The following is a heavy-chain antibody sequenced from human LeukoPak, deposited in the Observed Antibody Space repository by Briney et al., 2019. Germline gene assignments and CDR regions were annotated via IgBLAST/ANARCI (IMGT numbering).Heavy chain of an antibody. Sequence: GGSLRLSCAVSGFTFDDYAMHWVRQAPGKGLEWVSGISWNSYRIGYADSVKGRFTISRDNAKSSLYLQMNSLRAEDTALYYCAKDISAAAGEDFYYGMDVWGHGTTVTVSS. V-gene: IGHV3-9*01. CDR2: ISWNSYRI. CDR3: AKDISAAAGEDFYYGMDV. J-gene: IGHJ6*02. CDR1: GFTFDDYA. D-gene: IGHD6-13*01.